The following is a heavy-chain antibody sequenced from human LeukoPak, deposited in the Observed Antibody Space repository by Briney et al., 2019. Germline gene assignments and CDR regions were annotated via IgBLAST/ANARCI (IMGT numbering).Heavy chain of an antibody. J-gene: IGHJ4*02. CDR3: AKGPLTEVAGTTWDY. CDR2: IYTSGST. D-gene: IGHD6-19*01. V-gene: IGHV4-61*02. Sequence: SETLSLTCTVSGGSISSGSYYWSWIRQPAGKGLEWIGRIYTSGSTNYNPSLKSRVTISVDTSKNQFSLKLSSVTAADTAVYYCAKGPLTEVAGTTWDYWGQGTPVTVSS. CDR1: GGSISSGSYY.